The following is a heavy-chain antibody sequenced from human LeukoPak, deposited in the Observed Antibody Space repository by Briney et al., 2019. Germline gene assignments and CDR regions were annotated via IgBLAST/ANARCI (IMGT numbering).Heavy chain of an antibody. J-gene: IGHJ4*02. Sequence: GGALRLSCAASGFTFSSYAMSWVRQAPGKGLEWVSAISGSGGSTYYADSVKGRFTISRDNSKNTLYLQMNSLRAEDTAVYYCAKGYLDYGAHGWYFDYWGQGTLVTVSS. CDR2: ISGSGGST. D-gene: IGHD4-17*01. CDR1: GFTFSSYA. CDR3: AKGYLDYGAHGWYFDY. V-gene: IGHV3-23*01.